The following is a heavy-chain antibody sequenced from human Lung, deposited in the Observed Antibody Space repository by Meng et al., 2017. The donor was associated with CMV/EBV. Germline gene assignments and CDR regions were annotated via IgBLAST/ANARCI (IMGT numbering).Heavy chain of an antibody. V-gene: IGHV1-2*02. CDR1: VYTFTGYY. J-gene: IGHJ5*02. D-gene: IGHD5-18*01. CDR3: AREHDVDTVMVVGGFDP. CDR2: INPNSGGT. Sequence: SXXVSXKASVYTFTGYYMHWVRQAPGQGLEWMGWINPNSGGTNYAQKFQGRVTMARDTSISTAYVELSRLRSDHTAVYYCAREHDVDTVMVVGGFDPWGQGNXVNGAS.